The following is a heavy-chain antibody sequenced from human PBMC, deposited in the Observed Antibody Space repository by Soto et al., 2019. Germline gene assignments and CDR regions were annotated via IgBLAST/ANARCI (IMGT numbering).Heavy chain of an antibody. D-gene: IGHD5-12*01. Sequence: QVQLVESGGGVVQPGRSLRLSCAASGFTFSSYAMHWVRQAPGKGLEWVAVIYSGGTIYYADSVKGRFTISRDTSKNTLYLQMNSLRGDDTAVYYCHGYGYWGQGTLVTVSS. J-gene: IGHJ4*02. CDR1: GFTFSSYA. CDR3: HGYGY. CDR2: IYSGGTI. V-gene: IGHV3-30*14.